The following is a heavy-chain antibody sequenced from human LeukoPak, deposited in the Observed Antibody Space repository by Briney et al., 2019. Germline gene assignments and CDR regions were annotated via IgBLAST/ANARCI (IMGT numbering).Heavy chain of an antibody. V-gene: IGHV4-4*07. CDR3: AGVGRFLEWRLGDAFDI. Sequence: SETLSLTCTVSGGSISSYYWSWIRQPAGKGLEWIGRIYTSGSTNYNPSLKSRVTMSVDTSKNQFSLKLSSVTAADTAVYYCAGVGRFLEWRLGDAFDIWGQGTMVTVSS. CDR1: GGSISSYY. CDR2: IYTSGST. J-gene: IGHJ3*02. D-gene: IGHD3-3*01.